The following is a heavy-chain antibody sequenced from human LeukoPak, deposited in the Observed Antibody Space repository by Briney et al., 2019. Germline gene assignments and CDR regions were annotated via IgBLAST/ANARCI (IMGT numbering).Heavy chain of an antibody. CDR3: TTGYGDYVIP. CDR1: GFTFSNAW. V-gene: IGHV3-15*01. Sequence: PGGSLRLSFAGSGFTFSNAWMSWVRQAPGKGLKWVGRIKSKTDGGTTDYAAPVKGRFTISRDDSKNTLYLQMNSLKTKDTAVYYCTTGYGDYVIPWGQGTLVTVSS. J-gene: IGHJ5*02. D-gene: IGHD4-17*01. CDR2: IKSKTDGGTT.